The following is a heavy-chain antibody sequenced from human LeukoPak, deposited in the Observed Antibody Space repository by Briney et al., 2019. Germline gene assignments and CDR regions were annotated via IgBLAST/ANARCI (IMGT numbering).Heavy chain of an antibody. CDR3: ARQYGDNSGSLDH. Sequence: ASVKVSCKASGYTFFTYGVTWVRQAPGQGLEWMGWISTYNGNTIAQKFQGRVTLTTDTYSSTAYMELRSLRSDDTAVYYCARQYGDNSGSLDHWGQGTLVTVSS. CDR1: GYTFFTYG. V-gene: IGHV1-18*01. CDR2: ISTYNGNT. D-gene: IGHD4-23*01. J-gene: IGHJ4*02.